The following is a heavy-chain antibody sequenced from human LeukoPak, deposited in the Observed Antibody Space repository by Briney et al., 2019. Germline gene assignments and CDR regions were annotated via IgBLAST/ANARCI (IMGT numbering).Heavy chain of an antibody. J-gene: IGHJ4*02. CDR2: IWYDGSNK. D-gene: IGHD6-13*01. CDR1: GFTFSSYG. Sequence: PGGSLRLSCAASGFTFSSYGMNWVRQAPGKGLEWVAVIWYDGSNKFYADSVTGRFTISRDNSKNTLYPQMNSLRAEDTAVYYCARDSSSSWYYFDYWGQATLVTVSS. CDR3: ARDSSSSWYYFDY. V-gene: IGHV3-33*01.